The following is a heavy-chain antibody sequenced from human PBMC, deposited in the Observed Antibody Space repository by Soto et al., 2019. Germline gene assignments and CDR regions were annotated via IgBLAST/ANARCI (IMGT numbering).Heavy chain of an antibody. CDR2: ISYGGSDK. CDR3: AREGGRGSYSIPSAYFDY. CDR1: GFTFNRYA. V-gene: IGHV3-30-3*01. Sequence: QVQLVESGGGVVQPGRSLRLSCAASGFTFNRYAIHWVRQAPGKGLEWVAVISYGGSDKYYADSVKGRFTVSRDNSKNRLYLQMNSLGAEDTVVYYCAREGGRGSYSIPSAYFDYWGQGTLVTVS. D-gene: IGHD1-26*01. J-gene: IGHJ4*02.